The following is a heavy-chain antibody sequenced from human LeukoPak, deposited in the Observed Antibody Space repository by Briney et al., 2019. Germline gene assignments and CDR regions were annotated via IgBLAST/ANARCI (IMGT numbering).Heavy chain of an antibody. Sequence: PSETLSLTCTVSGGSISSGGYYWSWIRQHPGKGLEWIGYIYYSGSTYYNPSLKSRVTISVDTSKNQFSLKLSSVTAADTAVYYCARDHIVVEVAATPGFYYYYGMDVWGQGTTVTVSS. CDR1: GGSISSGGYY. CDR3: ARDHIVVEVAATPGFYYYYGMDV. J-gene: IGHJ6*02. CDR2: IYYSGST. V-gene: IGHV4-31*03. D-gene: IGHD2-15*01.